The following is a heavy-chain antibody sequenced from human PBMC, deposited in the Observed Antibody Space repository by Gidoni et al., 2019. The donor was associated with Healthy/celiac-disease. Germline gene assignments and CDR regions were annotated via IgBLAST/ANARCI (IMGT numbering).Heavy chain of an antibody. CDR1: GGSISSSSYY. D-gene: IGHD3-10*01. Sequence: QLQLQESGPGLVKPSETLSLTCTVSGGSISSSSYYWGWIRQPPGKGLEWIGSIYYSGSTYYNPSLKSRVTISVETSKNQFSLKLSSVTAADTAVYYCARTIKGYYYGSGSYSHFDYWGQGTLVTVSS. CDR2: IYYSGST. J-gene: IGHJ4*02. CDR3: ARTIKGYYYGSGSYSHFDY. V-gene: IGHV4-39*01.